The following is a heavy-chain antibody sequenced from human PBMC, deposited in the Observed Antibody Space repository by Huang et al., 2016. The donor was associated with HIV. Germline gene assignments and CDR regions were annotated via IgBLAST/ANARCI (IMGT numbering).Heavy chain of an antibody. Sequence: QLQLQESGPGLVKPSEALAPTCAVSGGSIRSSGNHGGWIRQPPGKGLEWIGSICYNGSTHYSPSLKSRVTIAVDTSKNLFFLNLTSMTAADTAVYYCARHREGPVAYYSGWGSHLNYMDVWGRGRTVVVSS. CDR2: ICYNGST. CDR3: ARHREGPVAYYSGWGSHLNYMDV. D-gene: IGHD3-10*01. CDR1: GGSIRSSGNH. V-gene: IGHV4-39*01. J-gene: IGHJ6*03.